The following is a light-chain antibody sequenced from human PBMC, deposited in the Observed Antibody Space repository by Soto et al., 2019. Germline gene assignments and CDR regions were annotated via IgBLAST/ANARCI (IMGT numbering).Light chain of an antibody. Sequence: DIPLTQSPSSLSATVGDRVTITCRASQYISSYLNWYSQKPGKPPKLLIYAASSLQSGVPSRFSGSESGTEFTLIISGLQPEDYATYYCQQTYSTQTFGQGTKVDIK. V-gene: IGKV1-39*01. CDR2: AAS. J-gene: IGKJ1*01. CDR1: QYISSY. CDR3: QQTYSTQT.